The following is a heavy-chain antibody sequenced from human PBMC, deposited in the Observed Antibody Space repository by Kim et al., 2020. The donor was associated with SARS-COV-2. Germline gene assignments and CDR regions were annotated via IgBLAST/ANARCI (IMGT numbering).Heavy chain of an antibody. CDR3: ARDLAEQWLGYYYYYYGMDV. D-gene: IGHD6-19*01. V-gene: IGHV3-33*01. CDR2: IWYDGSNK. CDR1: GFTFSSYG. J-gene: IGHJ6*02. Sequence: GGSLRLSCAASGFTFSSYGMHWVRQAPGKGLEWVAVIWYDGSNKYYADSVKGRFTISRDNSKTTLYLQMNSLRAEDTAVYYCARDLAEQWLGYYYYYYGMDVWGQGTTVTVSS.